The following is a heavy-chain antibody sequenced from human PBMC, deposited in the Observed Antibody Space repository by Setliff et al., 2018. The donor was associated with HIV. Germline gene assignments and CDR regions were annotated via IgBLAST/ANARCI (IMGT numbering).Heavy chain of an antibody. CDR1: GFTFSNAW. Sequence: SGGSLRLSCAASGFTFSNAWMSWVRQAPGKGLEWVGRIKSKSDDGTTDYADSVKGRFTISRDNSKNTLYLQMNSLRAEDTAVYYCTKTLFSAVIRGDAFDIWGRGTVVTVSS. J-gene: IGHJ3*02. CDR2: IKSKSDDGTT. V-gene: IGHV3-15*01. D-gene: IGHD2-21*01. CDR3: TKTLFSAVIRGDAFDI.